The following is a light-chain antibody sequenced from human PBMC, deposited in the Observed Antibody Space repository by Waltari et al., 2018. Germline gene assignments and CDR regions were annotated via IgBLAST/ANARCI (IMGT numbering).Light chain of an antibody. V-gene: IGLV2-14*03. Sequence: QSALTQPASVSGSPGQSITISCTGTISDVGGFNSVSWYQVHPGQAPRVMIYDVINRPSGVSDRFSASKSGNTASLTISGLQAEDEGDYCCSSQSTNSVVLFGGGTKLTVL. CDR3: SSQSTNSVVL. CDR1: ISDVGGFNS. J-gene: IGLJ3*02. CDR2: DVI.